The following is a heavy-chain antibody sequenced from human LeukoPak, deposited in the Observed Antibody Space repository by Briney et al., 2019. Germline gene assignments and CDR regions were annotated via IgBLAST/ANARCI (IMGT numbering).Heavy chain of an antibody. CDR2: IIPILGIA. Sequence: SVKVSCKASGGTFSSYAICWVRQAPGQGLEWMGRIIPILGIANYAQKFQGRVTITADKSTSTAYMELSSLRSEDTAVYYCARDPYSSSKYYYYYYGMDVWGQGTTVTVSS. V-gene: IGHV1-69*04. J-gene: IGHJ6*02. CDR3: ARDPYSSSKYYYYYYGMDV. CDR1: GGTFSSYA. D-gene: IGHD6-6*01.